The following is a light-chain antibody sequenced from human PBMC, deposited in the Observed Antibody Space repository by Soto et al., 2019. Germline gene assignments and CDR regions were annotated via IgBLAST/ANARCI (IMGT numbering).Light chain of an antibody. CDR3: QQLASYPPIT. J-gene: IGKJ5*01. CDR2: AAS. V-gene: IGKV1-9*01. CDR1: LGINNY. Sequence: TQLTQSPSLLSASVGDRVTITCRASLGINNYLAWYQQKPGKAPKLLISAASTLETGVPSRFNGSGSGTEFTLTISSLQPEDFATYFCQQLASYPPITFGQGTRLEIK.